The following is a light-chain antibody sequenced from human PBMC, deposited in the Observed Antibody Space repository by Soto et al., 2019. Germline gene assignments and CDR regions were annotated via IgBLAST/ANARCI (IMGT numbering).Light chain of an antibody. CDR2: EGS. CDR1: SSDVGRYNL. CDR3: CSYAGSSTLV. Sequence: QSALTQPASVSGSPGQSITISCTGTSSDVGRYNLVSWYQQNPDKAPKLMIYEGSKRPSGISNRFSGSKSGNTASLTISGLQAEDEADYYCCSYAGSSTLVFGGGTKLTVL. J-gene: IGLJ2*01. V-gene: IGLV2-23*01.